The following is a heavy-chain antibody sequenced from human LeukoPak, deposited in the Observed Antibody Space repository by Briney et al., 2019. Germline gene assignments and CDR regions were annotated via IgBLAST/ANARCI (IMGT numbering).Heavy chain of an antibody. J-gene: IGHJ6*02. CDR1: GITVSSRY. Sequence: GGSLRLSCAASGITVSSRYMSWVRQAPGKGLEWVSVIYSGGSTYYADSAKGRFTISRDNSKNTLYLQMQSLRAEDTAVYYCARDGSGVKYCYYGMDVWGQGTTVTV. V-gene: IGHV3-66*01. CDR2: IYSGGST. D-gene: IGHD2-8*02. CDR3: ARDGSGVKYCYYGMDV.